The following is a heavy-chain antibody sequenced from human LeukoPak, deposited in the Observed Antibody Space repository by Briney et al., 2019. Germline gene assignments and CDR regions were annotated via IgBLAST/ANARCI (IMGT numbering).Heavy chain of an antibody. D-gene: IGHD5-12*01. CDR1: GFPFIRYA. V-gene: IGHV3-64D*06. CDR2: ISSNGGST. Sequence: GGSLRLSCSASGFPFIRYAMHWVRQAPGKGLEYVSAISSNGGSTYYADSVKGRFTISRDNSKNTLYLQMSSLRAEDTAVYYCVNTREYSGYLYDRWGQGTLATVSS. CDR3: VNTREYSGYLYDR. J-gene: IGHJ4*02.